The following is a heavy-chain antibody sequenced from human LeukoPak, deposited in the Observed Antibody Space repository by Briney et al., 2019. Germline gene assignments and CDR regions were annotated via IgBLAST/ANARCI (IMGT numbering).Heavy chain of an antibody. CDR1: GFTFSSYS. V-gene: IGHV3-30*02. CDR2: IRYDGSNK. CDR3: AKEDSSGWSYFDY. J-gene: IGHJ4*02. D-gene: IGHD6-19*01. Sequence: GGSLRLSCAASGFTFSSYSMNWVRQAPGKGLEWVAFIRYDGSNKYYADSVKGRFTISRDNSKNTLYLQMNSLRAEDTAVYYCAKEDSSGWSYFDYWGQGTLVTVSS.